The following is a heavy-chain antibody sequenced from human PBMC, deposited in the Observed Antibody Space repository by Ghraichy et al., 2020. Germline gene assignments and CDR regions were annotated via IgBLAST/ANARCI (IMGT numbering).Heavy chain of an antibody. CDR3: ARAYGDYDHWYFDL. Sequence: SLNISCAVSGGSISSGGYSWSWIRQPPGKGLEWIGYIYHSGSTYYNPSLKSRVTISVDRSKNQFSLKLSSVTAADTAVYYCARAYGDYDHWYFDLWGRGNLVTVSS. D-gene: IGHD4-17*01. V-gene: IGHV4-30-2*01. CDR1: GGSISSGGYS. J-gene: IGHJ2*01. CDR2: IYHSGST.